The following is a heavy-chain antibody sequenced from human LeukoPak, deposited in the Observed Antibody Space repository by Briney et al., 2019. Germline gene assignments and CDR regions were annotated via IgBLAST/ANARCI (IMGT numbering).Heavy chain of an antibody. CDR2: IYHSGST. J-gene: IGHJ4*02. Sequence: SETLSLTCAVYGGSFSGYSWGWIRQPPGKGLEWIGYIYHSGSTYYNPSLKSRVTISVDRSKNQFSLKLSSVTAADTAVYYCVSLRLDGYNRLFDYWGQGTLVTVSS. V-gene: IGHV4-30-2*01. D-gene: IGHD5-24*01. CDR3: VSLRLDGYNRLFDY. CDR1: GGSFSGYS.